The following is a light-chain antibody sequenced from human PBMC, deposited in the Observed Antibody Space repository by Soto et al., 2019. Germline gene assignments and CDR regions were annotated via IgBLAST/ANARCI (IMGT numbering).Light chain of an antibody. J-gene: IGLJ3*02. CDR3: SSYTTSRTLV. CDR1: STDIGAYKY. V-gene: IGLV2-14*01. Sequence: QSALTQPASVSGSPGQSITISCTGTSTDIGAYKYVSWYQQNPGKAPKLMIYEVSSRPSGVSNRFSGSKSGNTASLTISGLQAEDEADYYCSSYTTSRTLVFGGGTKVTVL. CDR2: EVS.